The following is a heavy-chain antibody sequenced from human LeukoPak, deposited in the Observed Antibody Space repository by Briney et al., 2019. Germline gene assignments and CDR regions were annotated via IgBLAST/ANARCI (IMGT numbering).Heavy chain of an antibody. CDR3: ARPTLQTLGA. D-gene: IGHD3-10*01. V-gene: IGHV1-2*02. CDR1: GYTFTGYY. Sequence: ASVTVSCKASGYTFTGYYMHWVRQAPGQGLEGMGWINPNSGGTNYAQKFQGRVTMTRGTSKSKAYMDLSSLRSDDTAVYYCARPTLQTLGAWGQGTLVTVSS. CDR2: INPNSGGT. J-gene: IGHJ5*02.